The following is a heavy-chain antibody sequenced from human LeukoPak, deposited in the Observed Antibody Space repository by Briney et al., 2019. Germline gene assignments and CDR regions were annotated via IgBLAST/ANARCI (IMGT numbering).Heavy chain of an antibody. V-gene: IGHV4-61*02. D-gene: IGHD5-18*01. J-gene: IGHJ6*03. CDR2: MHSSGRT. CDR1: GASISSGSYY. CDR3: ARGLRGYSYGHVPWELSYYMDV. Sequence: PSETLSLTCTVSGASISSGSYYWTWIRQPAGKGLEWIGRMHSSGRTSYSPSLKSRVTISVDTSKNQFSLKLSSVTAADTAVYYCARGLRGYSYGHVPWELSYYMDVWGKGTTVTISS.